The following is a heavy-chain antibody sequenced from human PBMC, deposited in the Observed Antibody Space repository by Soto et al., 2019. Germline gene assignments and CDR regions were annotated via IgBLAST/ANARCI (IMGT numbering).Heavy chain of an antibody. CDR1: GFTFSSYA. J-gene: IGHJ3*02. D-gene: IGHD3-22*01. CDR2: ISGSGGST. Sequence: PGGSLRLSCAASGFTFSSYAMSWVRQAPGKGPEWVSAISGSGGSTYYADSVKCRFTISRDNSKNTLYLQMNSLRAEATAAYYCVLRRYYYDGSSYYHDAFDSWGQGTMVT. CDR3: VLRRYYYDGSSYYHDAFDS. V-gene: IGHV3-23*01.